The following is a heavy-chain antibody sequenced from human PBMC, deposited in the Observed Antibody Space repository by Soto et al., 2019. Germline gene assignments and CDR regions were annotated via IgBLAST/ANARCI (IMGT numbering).Heavy chain of an antibody. CDR2: ISGSGGST. CDR3: SYYSYRGLINYFYF. Sequence: GGYLRLSCAASGLTFSSYAMSWVRQALGKGMEWVSAISGSGGSTYYADSVKGRFTISRDNSKNTMYLQMNSVRAEDTAVYYYSYYSYRGLINYFYFSAQGSLVTVSS. J-gene: IGHJ4*02. CDR1: GLTFSSYA. D-gene: IGHD3-10*01. V-gene: IGHV3-23*01.